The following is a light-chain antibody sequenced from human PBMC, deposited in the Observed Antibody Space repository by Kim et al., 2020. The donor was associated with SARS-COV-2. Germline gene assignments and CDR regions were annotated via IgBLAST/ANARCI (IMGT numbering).Light chain of an antibody. CDR1: SSNIGAGYD. CDR3: QSYDSSLSGFV. V-gene: IGLV1-40*01. J-gene: IGLJ2*01. Sequence: QPVLTQPPSVSGDPGQRVTISCTGSSSNIGAGYDVHWYQQLPGTAPKLLIYGNSNRPSGVPDRFSGSKSGTSASLAITGLQAEDEADYYCQSYDSSLSGFVFGGGTQLTVL. CDR2: GNS.